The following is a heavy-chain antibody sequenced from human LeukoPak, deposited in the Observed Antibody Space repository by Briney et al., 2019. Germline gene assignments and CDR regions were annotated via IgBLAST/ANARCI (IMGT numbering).Heavy chain of an antibody. CDR3: AKDYDYVWGSYRAPPFDY. Sequence: GGSLRLSCAASGFTFSSYGMHWVRQAPGKGLEWVAVISYDGSNKYYADSGKVRFTISRDNSKNTLYLQMNSLRAEDPAVYYCAKDYDYVWGSYRAPPFDYWGQGTLVTVSS. D-gene: IGHD3-16*02. J-gene: IGHJ4*02. CDR1: GFTFSSYG. V-gene: IGHV3-30*18. CDR2: ISYDGSNK.